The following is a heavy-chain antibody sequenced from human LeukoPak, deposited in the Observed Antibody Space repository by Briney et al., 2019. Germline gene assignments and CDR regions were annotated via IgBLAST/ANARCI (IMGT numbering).Heavy chain of an antibody. CDR2: ISSSSSYI. D-gene: IGHD2-2*01. CDR1: GFTFSSYS. J-gene: IGHJ4*02. CDR3: AKGLPATLLDY. Sequence: GGSLRLSCAASGFTFSSYSMNWVRQAPGKGLEWVSSISSSSSYIYYADSVKGRFTISRDNAKNSLYLQMTSLRAEDTAVYYCAKGLPATLLDYWGQGTLVTVSS. V-gene: IGHV3-21*04.